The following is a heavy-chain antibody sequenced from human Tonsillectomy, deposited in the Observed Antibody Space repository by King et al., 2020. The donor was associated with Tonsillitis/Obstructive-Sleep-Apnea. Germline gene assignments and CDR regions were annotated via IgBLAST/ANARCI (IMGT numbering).Heavy chain of an antibody. D-gene: IGHD3-16*01. CDR2: ISSGSSYT. V-gene: IGHV3-11*05. CDR3: ARSKGENWFDP. J-gene: IGHJ5*02. CDR1: GFTFGDYY. Sequence: VQLVESGGGLVKPGGSLRLSCAASGFTFGDYYMTWIRQAPGKGLEWVSYISSGSSYTNYADSVRGRFTISRDNAKNSLYLQMHSLRAEDTAVYYCARSKGENWFDPWGQGTLVTVSS.